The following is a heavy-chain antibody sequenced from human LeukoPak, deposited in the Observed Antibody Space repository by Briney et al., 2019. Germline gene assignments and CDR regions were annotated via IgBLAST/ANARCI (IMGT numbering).Heavy chain of an antibody. Sequence: ASVKVSCKASGYTFTNFGISWVRQAPGQGLEWMGWISARLGNRKYVQKFQDRLTMTTDTSTDTAYMELRSLRSDDTAVYYCARGIYCSAGSCPFHFDYWGQGTLVTVSS. V-gene: IGHV1-18*01. CDR2: ISARLGNR. CDR1: GYTFTNFG. J-gene: IGHJ4*02. CDR3: ARGIYCSAGSCPFHFDY. D-gene: IGHD2-15*01.